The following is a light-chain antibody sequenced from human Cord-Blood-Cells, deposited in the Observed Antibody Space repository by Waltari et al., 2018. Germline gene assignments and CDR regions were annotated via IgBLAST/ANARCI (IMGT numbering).Light chain of an antibody. V-gene: IGKV3-20*01. CDR1: QSVSSSY. Sequence: ETVLTQSPGTLSLSPGERANLSCRASQSVSSSYLAWYQQKPGQAPRLLIYGASSRATGIPERFSGSGSWTEFTLTISRLEPEDFAVDYCQQYGSSPTFGGGTKVDIK. CDR3: QQYGSSPT. CDR2: GAS. J-gene: IGKJ4*01.